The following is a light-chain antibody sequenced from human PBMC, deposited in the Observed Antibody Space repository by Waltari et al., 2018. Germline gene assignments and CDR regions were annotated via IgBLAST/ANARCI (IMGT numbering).Light chain of an antibody. V-gene: IGLV1-36*01. J-gene: IGLJ2*01. Sequence: QSVLTQPPSASEAARKSVTISCSGSSSNIGSNGVSWYQQFPETAPKLLIYYNNRRPSGVSDRFSGSKSGTSASLTISGLQTEDEADYYCTTWDDSLNGGLFGGGTRLTVL. CDR3: TTWDDSLNGGL. CDR2: YNN. CDR1: SSNIGSNG.